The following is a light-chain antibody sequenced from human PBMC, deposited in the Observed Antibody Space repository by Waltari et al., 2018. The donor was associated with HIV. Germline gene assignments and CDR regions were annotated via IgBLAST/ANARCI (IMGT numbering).Light chain of an antibody. CDR2: RNN. Sequence: QAGLTQPPSVSKGLRQTATLTCTGNNNNVGFQGAAWLQQRPGHPPKLLSYRNNNRPSGISERFSASRSGNTASLTIAGLQPEDEADYYCSAWDSSLNVWMFGGGTKLTVL. CDR3: SAWDSSLNVWM. V-gene: IGLV10-54*04. J-gene: IGLJ3*02. CDR1: NNNVGFQG.